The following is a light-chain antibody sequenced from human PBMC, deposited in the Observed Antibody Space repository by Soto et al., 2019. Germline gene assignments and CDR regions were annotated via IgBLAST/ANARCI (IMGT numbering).Light chain of an antibody. CDR1: LSITDSY. V-gene: IGLV1-47*01. J-gene: IGLJ1*01. Sequence: QTVLTQPPSAAGTPGQRVTISCSGSLSITDSYVYWYQRLPGTAPKLLIYRNNQRPSGVPDRFSGSKSGTSASLAISGLRSEDEADYFCAAWDDSLNTYVFATGTKVTVL. CDR3: AAWDDSLNTYV. CDR2: RNN.